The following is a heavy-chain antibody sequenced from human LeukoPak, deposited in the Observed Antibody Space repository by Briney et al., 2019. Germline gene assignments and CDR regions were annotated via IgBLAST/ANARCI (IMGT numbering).Heavy chain of an antibody. CDR2: INPNSGGT. Sequence: ASVKVSCKASGYTFTGYYMHWVRQAPGQGLEWMGWINPNSGGTNYAQKFQGRATMTRDTSISTAYMELSRLRSDDTAVYYCARVGSRSYFLDYWGQGTLVTVSS. CDR1: GYTFTGYY. D-gene: IGHD1-26*01. J-gene: IGHJ4*02. CDR3: ARVGSRSYFLDY. V-gene: IGHV1-2*02.